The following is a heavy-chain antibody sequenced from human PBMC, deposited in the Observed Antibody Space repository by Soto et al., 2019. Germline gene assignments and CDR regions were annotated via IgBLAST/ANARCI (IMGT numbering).Heavy chain of an antibody. D-gene: IGHD5-18*01. Sequence: SETLSLTCNVSGGSISSSSYYWSWIRQPPGEGLEWIGYIYYNGSAYYNPSLMSRLTMSVDTSKNEFSLNLDSVTAADTAVYFCASELSGYSYGPGEVYWGQGTLVTVSS. J-gene: IGHJ4*02. CDR3: ASELSGYSYGPGEVY. CDR2: IYYNGSA. V-gene: IGHV4-30-4*01. CDR1: GGSISSSSYY.